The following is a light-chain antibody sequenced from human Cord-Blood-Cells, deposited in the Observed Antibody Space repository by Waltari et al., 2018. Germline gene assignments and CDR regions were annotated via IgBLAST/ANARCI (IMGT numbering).Light chain of an antibody. Sequence: QSVLTQPPSASGTPGQRVTISCPGSSSNIGSNYVSCYQQLPGTAPKLLIYRNNQRPSGVPDRFSGSKSGTSASLAISGLRSEDEADYYCAAWDDSLSGWVFGGGTKLTVL. J-gene: IGLJ3*02. CDR1: SSNIGSNY. CDR2: RNN. CDR3: AAWDDSLSGWV. V-gene: IGLV1-47*01.